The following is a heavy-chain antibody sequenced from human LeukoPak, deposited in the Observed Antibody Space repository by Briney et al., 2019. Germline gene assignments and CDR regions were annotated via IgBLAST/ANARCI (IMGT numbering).Heavy chain of an antibody. D-gene: IGHD3-16*01. CDR1: GFTFDDYT. CDR3: VRDGGEY. CDR2: IYSGGST. V-gene: IGHV3-66*02. J-gene: IGHJ4*02. Sequence: GGSLRLSCAASGFTFDDYTMHWVRQAPGKGLEWVSVIYSGGSTYYADSVKGRFTISRDNSKNTLYLQMNSLRVEDTAVYYCVRDGGEYWGQGTLVTVSS.